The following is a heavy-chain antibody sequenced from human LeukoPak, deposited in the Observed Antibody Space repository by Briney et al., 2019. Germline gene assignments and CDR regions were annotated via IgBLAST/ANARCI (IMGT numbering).Heavy chain of an antibody. CDR3: ARSYYDSSGHFDY. Sequence: GGSLRLSCAASGFTLRSYTMNWVRQAPGKGLEWVSSISGSSSYIYYADSLKGRFTISRDNAKNSLYLQMNSLRAEDTAVYYCARSYYDSSGHFDYWGQGTLVTVSS. CDR1: GFTLRSYT. V-gene: IGHV3-21*01. CDR2: ISGSSSYI. D-gene: IGHD3-22*01. J-gene: IGHJ4*02.